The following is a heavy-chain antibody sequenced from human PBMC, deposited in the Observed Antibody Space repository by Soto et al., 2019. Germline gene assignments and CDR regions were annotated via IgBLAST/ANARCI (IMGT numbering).Heavy chain of an antibody. D-gene: IGHD3-22*01. V-gene: IGHV1-69*01. CDR2: IIPTYNKP. Sequence: QVQLLQSAAEVTKTGSSVKVSCKTSGDIFSSYSVSWVRQAPGKGLEWLGGIIPTYNKPNYAQKLQGRLTLNADASTSTVYMELTSLLSADTAIYYCARVRYYHDISGYHPQCDAWGQGTLVTVSS. CDR3: ARVRYYHDISGYHPQCDA. CDR1: GDIFSSYS. J-gene: IGHJ5*02.